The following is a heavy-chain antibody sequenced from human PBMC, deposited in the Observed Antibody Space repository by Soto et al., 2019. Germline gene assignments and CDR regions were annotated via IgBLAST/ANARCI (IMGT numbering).Heavy chain of an antibody. V-gene: IGHV3-30*19. CDR3: ARWGTTGGLDV. CDR1: GFTFRSFV. D-gene: IGHD3-16*01. J-gene: IGHJ4*02. Sequence: QVHLVESGGGVVQPGTSLRLSCVGSGFTFRSFVIHWVRQAPGRGLEWVALTSYDGTNKYFGDSVKGRFTISRDNSRNTVDPQMDSLRLEDTALYYCARWGTTGGLDVWGQGTLVSVSS. CDR2: TSYDGTNK.